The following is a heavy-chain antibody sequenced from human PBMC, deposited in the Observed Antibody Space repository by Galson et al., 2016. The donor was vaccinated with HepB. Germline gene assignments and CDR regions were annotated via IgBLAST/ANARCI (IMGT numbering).Heavy chain of an antibody. CDR1: GFAFSSYA. D-gene: IGHD1-26*01. CDR2: ISGRGVNT. V-gene: IGHV3-23*01. J-gene: IGHJ4*02. CDR3: AKGLGGPTPFDY. Sequence: SLRLSCAVSGFAFSSYAMSWVRQAPGKGLEWVSAISGRGVNTYYADSVKGRFTISRDNSKNTLYLQVNSLRAEDTAVYYCAKGLGGPTPFDYWGQGTLVTVPS.